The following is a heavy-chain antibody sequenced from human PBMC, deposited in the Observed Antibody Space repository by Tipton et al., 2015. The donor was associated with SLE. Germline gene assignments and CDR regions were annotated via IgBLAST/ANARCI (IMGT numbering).Heavy chain of an antibody. CDR1: GGSISSSSYY. Sequence: TLSLTCTVSGGSISSSSYYWGWIRQPPEKGLEWIGSIYYSGSTYYNPSLKSRVTISVDTSKNQFSLKLSSVTAADTAVYYCARDKLDIGSSCNWGQGTLVTVSS. D-gene: IGHD6-13*01. J-gene: IGHJ4*02. CDR2: IYYSGST. CDR3: ARDKLDIGSSCN. V-gene: IGHV4-39*07.